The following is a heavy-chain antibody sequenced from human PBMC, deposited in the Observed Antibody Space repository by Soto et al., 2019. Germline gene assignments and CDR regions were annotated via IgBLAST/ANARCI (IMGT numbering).Heavy chain of an antibody. V-gene: IGHV4-38-2*02. D-gene: IGHD1-1*01. Sequence: SETLSLTCFVSTYSISSGFFWGWIRQPPGKGLEWIGSIFYTGDTYYNPSLKSRITMSVDTSRNQFSLKLTSLTAADTAVYYCARDTNSLDPWGQGILVTVSS. CDR2: IFYTGDT. CDR3: ARDTNSLDP. CDR1: TYSISSGFF. J-gene: IGHJ5*02.